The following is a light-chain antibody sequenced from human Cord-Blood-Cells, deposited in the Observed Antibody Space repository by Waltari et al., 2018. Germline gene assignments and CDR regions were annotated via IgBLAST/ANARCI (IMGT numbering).Light chain of an antibody. J-gene: IGKJ5*01. CDR2: YAS. CDR3: HQLSNWPIT. V-gene: IGKV3-11*01. Sequence: EIVLTQSPSTLPFSPGDRAPLSCSDSQSVSSYLAWYQKKPGQAPRLLIYYASNRATGIPARFSGRWSGTDFTLPISSIEPEDFAVYYCHQLSNWPITFGQGTRLEIK. CDR1: QSVSSY.